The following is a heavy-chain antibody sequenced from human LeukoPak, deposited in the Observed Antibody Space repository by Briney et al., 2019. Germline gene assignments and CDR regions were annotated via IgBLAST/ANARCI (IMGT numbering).Heavy chain of an antibody. CDR3: ARALSGYDWGDY. D-gene: IGHD5-12*01. V-gene: IGHV1-18*01. CDR1: GYTFTSYG. Sequence: GASMKVSCKASGYTFTSYGISWVRQAPGQGLEWMGWISAYNGNTNYAQKLQGRVTMTTDTSSSTAYMELRSLRSDDTAVYYCARALSGYDWGDYWGQGTLVTVSS. CDR2: ISAYNGNT. J-gene: IGHJ4*02.